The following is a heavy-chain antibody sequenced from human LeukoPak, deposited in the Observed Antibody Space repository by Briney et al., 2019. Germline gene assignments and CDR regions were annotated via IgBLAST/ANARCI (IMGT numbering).Heavy chain of an antibody. CDR1: GYTFTSYG. Sequence: ASVKVSCKASGYTFTSYGISWVRQAPGQGLEWMGWISAYNGNTNYAQKLQGRVTMTRDTSTSTVYMELSSLRSEDTAVYYCARGRRGSSPAAAFDYWGQGTLVTVSS. D-gene: IGHD6-13*01. V-gene: IGHV1-18*01. J-gene: IGHJ4*02. CDR2: ISAYNGNT. CDR3: ARGRRGSSPAAAFDY.